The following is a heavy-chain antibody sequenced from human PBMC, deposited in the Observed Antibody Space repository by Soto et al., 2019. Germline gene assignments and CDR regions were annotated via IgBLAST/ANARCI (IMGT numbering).Heavy chain of an antibody. CDR2: ISSSSSYI. D-gene: IGHD1-1*01. Sequence: EVQLVESGGGLVKPGGSLRLSCAASGFTFSSYSMNWVRQAPGKGLECVSSISSSSSYIYYADSVMGRFTISRDNAKNSLYMQMNSLRAEDTAVYYCARDKGGWNDPFDYWGQGTLVTVSS. V-gene: IGHV3-21*01. J-gene: IGHJ4*02. CDR3: ARDKGGWNDPFDY. CDR1: GFTFSSYS.